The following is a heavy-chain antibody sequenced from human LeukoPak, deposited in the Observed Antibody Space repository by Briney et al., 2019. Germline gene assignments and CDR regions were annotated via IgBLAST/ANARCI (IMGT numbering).Heavy chain of an antibody. CDR1: GGSFSSYY. CDR2: IFYSGST. J-gene: IGHJ6*02. D-gene: IGHD3-22*01. V-gene: IGHV4-59*01. Sequence: SETLSLTCAVYGGSFSSYYWSWIRQPPGKGLEWIGYIFYSGSTNCNPSLKSRVTISVDTSKNQFSLNLSSVTAADTAIYYCARDTGYLGSNYGMDVWGQGTTVTVSS. CDR3: ARDTGYLGSNYGMDV.